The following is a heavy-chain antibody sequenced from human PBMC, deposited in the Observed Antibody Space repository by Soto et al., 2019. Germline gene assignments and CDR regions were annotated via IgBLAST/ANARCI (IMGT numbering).Heavy chain of an antibody. D-gene: IGHD6-6*01. CDR3: AKNWDTTFSSSSH. V-gene: IGHV3-23*01. CDR2: ISGSGGST. CDR1: GFTFTTYA. J-gene: IGHJ4*02. Sequence: GGSLRLSCAASGFTFTTYAMTWVRQAPGKGLEWVSAISGSGGSTYYADSVKGRFTISRDNSKNTLNLQMNSLRAEDTAVYYCAKNWDTTFSSSSHWGQGTLVTVSS.